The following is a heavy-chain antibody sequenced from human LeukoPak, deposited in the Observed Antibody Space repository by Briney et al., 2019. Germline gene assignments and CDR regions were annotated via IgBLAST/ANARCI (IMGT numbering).Heavy chain of an antibody. Sequence: ASVKVSCKASGYTFTSYGISWVRQAPGQGLEWMGWISAYNGNTNYAQKLQGRVTMTTDTSTSTAYMELRSLRSDDTAVYYCARSYRGGDCYSLYYYYGMDVWGQGTTVTVSS. J-gene: IGHJ6*02. CDR2: ISAYNGNT. V-gene: IGHV1-18*01. D-gene: IGHD2-21*02. CDR1: GYTFTSYG. CDR3: ARSYRGGDCYSLYYYYGMDV.